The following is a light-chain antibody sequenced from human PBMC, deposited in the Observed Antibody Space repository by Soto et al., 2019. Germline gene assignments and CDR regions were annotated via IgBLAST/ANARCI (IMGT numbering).Light chain of an antibody. CDR1: QSVSSN. Sequence: EIVMTQSPATLSVSPGERATLSCRASQSVSSNLAWYQQKPGQAPRLLIYGASTRATGIPARFSGSGSGTEFTLTISSLRSEDFAVYYCQQYNNWPPKWTFGQGTKVDIK. V-gene: IGKV3-15*01. CDR3: QQYNNWPPKWT. CDR2: GAS. J-gene: IGKJ1*01.